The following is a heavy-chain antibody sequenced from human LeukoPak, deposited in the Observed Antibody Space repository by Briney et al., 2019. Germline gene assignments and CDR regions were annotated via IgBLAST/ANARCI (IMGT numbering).Heavy chain of an antibody. V-gene: IGHV3-74*01. CDR1: GFTFSNNW. CDR3: AKAGGSAWYEY. J-gene: IGHJ4*02. D-gene: IGHD6-13*01. CDR2: INSDGSST. Sequence: PGGSLTLSCAASGFTFSNNWMHWVRQGPGKGLVWVSRINSDGSSTHYADSVKGRFTISRDNAKNTLYLQMNSLRAEDTAVYYCAKAGGSAWYEYWGQGSLVTVSS.